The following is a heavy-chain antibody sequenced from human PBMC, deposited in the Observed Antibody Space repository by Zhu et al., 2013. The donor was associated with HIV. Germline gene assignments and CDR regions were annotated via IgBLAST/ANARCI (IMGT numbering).Heavy chain of an antibody. Sequence: QVQLVQSGAEVKKPGSSVKVSCKASGGTFSSYAISWVRQAPGQGLEWMGGIIPIFGTANYAQKFQGRVTITADESTSTAYMELSSLRSEDTAVYYCARTSIIEMATTKLYYGMDVWGQGTTVTVSS. CDR2: IIPIFGTA. CDR1: GGTFSSYA. J-gene: IGHJ6*02. V-gene: IGHV1-69*12. D-gene: IGHD5-12*01. CDR3: ARTSIIEMATTKLYYGMDV.